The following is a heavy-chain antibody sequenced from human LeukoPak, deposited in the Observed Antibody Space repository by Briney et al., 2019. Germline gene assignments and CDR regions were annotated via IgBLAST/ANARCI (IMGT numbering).Heavy chain of an antibody. D-gene: IGHD4-17*01. Sequence: GGSLRLSCAASGFTFSSNAMHWVRQAPGKGLEWVAIISYDGSNKYYADSVKGRFTISRDNSKNRLYLKMNSLRAEDTAVYYCAKESTVTPGSVNWFDPWGQGTLVTVSS. CDR2: ISYDGSNK. J-gene: IGHJ5*02. V-gene: IGHV3-30*04. CDR3: AKESTVTPGSVNWFDP. CDR1: GFTFSSNA.